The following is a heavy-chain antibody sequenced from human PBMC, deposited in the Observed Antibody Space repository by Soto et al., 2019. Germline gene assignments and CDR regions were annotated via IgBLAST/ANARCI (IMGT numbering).Heavy chain of an antibody. CDR3: ARGRAALDAFDI. CDR1: GFTVSSNY. Sequence: EVQLVESGGGLVQPRGSLSLSCAASGFTVSSNYMSWVRQAPGKGLECVSVIYSGGSTYYADSVKGLFTISRHNSKNTLYLQLNSLRAEDTAVYYCARGRAALDAFDIWGQGTMVTVSS. CDR2: IYSGGST. V-gene: IGHV3-53*04. J-gene: IGHJ3*02. D-gene: IGHD6-6*01.